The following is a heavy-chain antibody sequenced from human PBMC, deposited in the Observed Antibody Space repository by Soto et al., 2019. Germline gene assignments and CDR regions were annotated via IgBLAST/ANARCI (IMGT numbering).Heavy chain of an antibody. Sequence: PGGSLRLSCAASGFTFSDYYMSWIRQAPGKGLEWVSYISSSSSYTNYADSVKGRFTISRDNAKNSLYLQMNSLRAEDTAVYYCAREGGTLAQEDNYYYGMDVWGQGTTVTVSS. J-gene: IGHJ6*02. CDR1: GFTFSDYY. CDR2: ISSSSSYT. CDR3: AREGGTLAQEDNYYYGMDV. D-gene: IGHD2-15*01. V-gene: IGHV3-11*06.